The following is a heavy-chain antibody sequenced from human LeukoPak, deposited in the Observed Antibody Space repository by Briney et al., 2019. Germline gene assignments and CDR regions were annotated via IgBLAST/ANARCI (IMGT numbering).Heavy chain of an antibody. CDR1: GGSITSYY. V-gene: IGHV4-59*08. J-gene: IGHJ3*02. Sequence: SGTLSLTCTVSGGSITSYYWSWIRQPPGKGLEWIGYIYYTGSTIYNPFLKSRITISVDTSKNQFSLKLSSVTAADTAVYYCARHVPSTSSDAFDIWGQGTMVTVSS. CDR3: ARHVPSTSSDAFDI. CDR2: IYYTGST.